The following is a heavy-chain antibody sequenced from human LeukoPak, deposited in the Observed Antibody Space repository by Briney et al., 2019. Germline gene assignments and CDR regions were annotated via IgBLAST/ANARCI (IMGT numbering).Heavy chain of an antibody. CDR2: ISWNSGSI. CDR1: GFTFSSYG. J-gene: IGHJ2*01. D-gene: IGHD4-17*01. Sequence: GGSLRLSCAASGFTFSSYGMHWVRQAPGKGLEWVSGISWNSGSIGYADSVKGRFTISRDNAKNSLYLQMNSLRAEDTALYYCAKGHYGDDYWYFDLWGRGTLVTVSS. V-gene: IGHV3-9*01. CDR3: AKGHYGDDYWYFDL.